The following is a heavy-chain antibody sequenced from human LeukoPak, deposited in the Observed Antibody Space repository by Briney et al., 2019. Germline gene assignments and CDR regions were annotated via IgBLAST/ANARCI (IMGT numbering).Heavy chain of an antibody. D-gene: IGHD2-8*01. CDR2: ISAYNGNT. V-gene: IGHV1-18*01. Sequence: ASVKVSCKASGYTFTSYGISWVRQAPGQGLEWMGWISAYNGNTNYAQKLQGRVTMTTDTSTSTAYMELRSLRSDDTAVYYCATGYCTNGVCLYFDYWGQGTLVTVSS. J-gene: IGHJ4*02. CDR1: GYTFTSYG. CDR3: ATGYCTNGVCLYFDY.